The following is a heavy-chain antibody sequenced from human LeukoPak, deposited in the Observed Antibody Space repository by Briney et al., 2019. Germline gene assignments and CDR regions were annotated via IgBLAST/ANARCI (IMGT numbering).Heavy chain of an antibody. CDR1: GFTFSCYA. J-gene: IGHJ4*02. CDR2: ISGSGGST. CDR3: ARGGNSSTWYEFDY. Sequence: GGSLRLSCAASGFTFSCYAMSWVRQAPGKGLEWVSAISGSGGSTYYADSVKGRFTISRDNSKNTLYLQMNNLRAEDTAVYYCARGGNSSTWYEFDYWGQGTLVTVSS. V-gene: IGHV3-23*01. D-gene: IGHD6-13*01.